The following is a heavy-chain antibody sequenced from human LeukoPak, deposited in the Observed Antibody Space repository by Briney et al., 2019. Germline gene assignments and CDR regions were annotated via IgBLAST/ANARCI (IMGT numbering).Heavy chain of an antibody. CDR3: AKSALGYSYGLRGPYYYYYYGMDV. V-gene: IGHV3-30*18. D-gene: IGHD5-18*01. CDR1: GFTFSSYG. Sequence: PGGSLRLSCAASGFTFSSYGMHWVRQAPGKGLEWVAVISYDGSNKYYADSVKGRFTISRDNSKNTLYLQMNSLRAEDTAVYYCAKSALGYSYGLRGPYYYYYYGMDVWGQGTTVTVSS. J-gene: IGHJ6*02. CDR2: ISYDGSNK.